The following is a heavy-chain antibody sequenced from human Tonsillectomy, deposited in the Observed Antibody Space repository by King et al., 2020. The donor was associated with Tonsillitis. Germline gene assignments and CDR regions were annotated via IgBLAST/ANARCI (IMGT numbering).Heavy chain of an antibody. Sequence: VQLVESGGGVVQPGRSLRLSCAASGFNFSSYGMHWVRQAPGKGLEWVAVISYDGSNKYYADSVKGRFTISRDNSKNTLYLQMNSLRAEDTAVYYCAKDGGPLDIWGQGTMVTVSS. CDR2: ISYDGSNK. D-gene: IGHD3-16*01. CDR1: GFNFSSYG. CDR3: AKDGGPLDI. V-gene: IGHV3-30*18. J-gene: IGHJ3*02.